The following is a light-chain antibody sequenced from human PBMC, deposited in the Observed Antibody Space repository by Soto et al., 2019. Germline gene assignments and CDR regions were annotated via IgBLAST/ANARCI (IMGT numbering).Light chain of an antibody. CDR1: SSNIGSNT. Sequence: QSVLTQPPSASGTPGQRVTISCSGSSSNIGSNTVNWYQQLPGTAPKLIIYSNNQWPSGVPDRFSGSKSGTSASRAISGRQSEDEGDYYCAAWDVSLNGVVFGGGTKLNVL. CDR2: SNN. V-gene: IGLV1-44*01. CDR3: AAWDVSLNGVV. J-gene: IGLJ2*01.